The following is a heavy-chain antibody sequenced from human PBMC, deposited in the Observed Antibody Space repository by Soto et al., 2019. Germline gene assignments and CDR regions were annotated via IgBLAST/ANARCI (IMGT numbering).Heavy chain of an antibody. V-gene: IGHV3-30*18. CDR1: GFPFYNYG. D-gene: IGHD3-22*01. Sequence: QTGGSLRLSCAASGFPFYNYGMSWVRQAPGKGLEWVALISFDGDTKLYADSVKGRFTIPRDNSKNTLFLQMNGLRVEDTAVYSCAKDSTCYYNTLPRAHFDSWGQGTPVTVSS. J-gene: IGHJ4*02. CDR3: AKDSTCYYNTLPRAHFDS. CDR2: ISFDGDTK.